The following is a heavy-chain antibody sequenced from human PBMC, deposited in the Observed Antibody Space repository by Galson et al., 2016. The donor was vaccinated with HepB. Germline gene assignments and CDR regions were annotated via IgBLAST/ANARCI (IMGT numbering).Heavy chain of an antibody. V-gene: IGHV2-5*02. J-gene: IGHJ4*02. CDR2: IYWDDEK. CDR3: AHRRRSLNWYFFDS. Sequence: PALVKPTQTLTLTCTFSGFSLTTNGESVGWIRQPPGKGLEWLALIYWDDEKRYSPSLHGRLTVTKDTSKNEVVLTLTNMVPVDTGTYFCAHRRRSLNWYFFDSWGQGALVTVSS. CDR1: GFSLTTNGES.